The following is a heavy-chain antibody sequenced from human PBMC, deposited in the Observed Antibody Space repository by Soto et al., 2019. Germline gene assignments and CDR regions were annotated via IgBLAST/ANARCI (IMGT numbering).Heavy chain of an antibody. V-gene: IGHV4-39*01. D-gene: IGHD5-18*01. Sequence: QLQLQESGPGLVKPSETLSLTCTVSGGSISSSSYYWGWIRQPPGKGLEWIGSIYYSGSTYYNPSLKSRVTISVDTSKNQFSLKLSSVTAADTAVYSCARQGVDTAMVTQLDYWGQGTLVTVSS. J-gene: IGHJ4*02. CDR3: ARQGVDTAMVTQLDY. CDR1: GGSISSSSYY. CDR2: IYYSGST.